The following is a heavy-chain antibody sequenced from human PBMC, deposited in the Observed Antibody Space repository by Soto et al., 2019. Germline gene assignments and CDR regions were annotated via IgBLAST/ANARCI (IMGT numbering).Heavy chain of an antibody. CDR1: ADDFVSYR. CDR2: VRPGDSET. J-gene: IGHJ6*02. CDR3: ARHVGEVGYCINGVCRMDL. D-gene: IGHD2-8*01. V-gene: IGHV5-51*01. Sequence: RGESLKISCKGPADDFVSYRIGWVRQVSGKGLEWIGHVRPGDSETRYGPSFHGHVSISADKSISTVYLKWTNLKASDTGVYYCARHVGEVGYCINGVCRMDLWGQGTTVTVSS.